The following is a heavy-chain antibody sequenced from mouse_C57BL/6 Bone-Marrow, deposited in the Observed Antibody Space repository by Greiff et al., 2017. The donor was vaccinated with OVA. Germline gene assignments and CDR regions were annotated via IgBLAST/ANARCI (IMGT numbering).Heavy chain of an antibody. D-gene: IGHD2-10*01. CDR1: GFTFSDYG. Sequence: EVQVVESGGGLVKPGGSLKLSCAASGFTFSDYGMHWVRQAPEKGLEWVAYISSGSSTIYYADTVKGRFTISRDNAKNTLFLQMTSLRSEDTAMYYCARLLLGGDYAMDYWGQGTSVTVSS. CDR2: ISSGSSTI. J-gene: IGHJ4*01. V-gene: IGHV5-17*01. CDR3: ARLLLGGDYAMDY.